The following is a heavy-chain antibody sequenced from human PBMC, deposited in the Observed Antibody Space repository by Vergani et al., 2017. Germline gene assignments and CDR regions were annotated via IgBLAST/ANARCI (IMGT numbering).Heavy chain of an antibody. J-gene: IGHJ6*02. CDR3: AKSPGISTTRNYYAMDV. Sequence: LEESGGGSVKPGGSLRLSCAASVFKFSDHYMSWIRQAPGKGLEWVSPISPGASTVSSTASVTGRFTVSRDNDNNSLTLDMTTLRFEHTAVYYCAKSPGISTTRNYYAMDVWGQGTTVTVSS. V-gene: IGHV3-11*04. CDR1: VFKFSDHY. D-gene: IGHD1-1*01. CDR2: ISPGASTV.